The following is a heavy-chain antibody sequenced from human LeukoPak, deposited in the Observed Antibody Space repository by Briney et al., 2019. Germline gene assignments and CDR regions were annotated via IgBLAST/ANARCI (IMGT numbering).Heavy chain of an antibody. CDR1: GFTFSSYW. CDR3: ARDRSGFD. D-gene: IGHD3-16*02. V-gene: IGHV3-74*01. J-gene: IGHJ4*02. Sequence: GGSLRLSCAASGFTFSSYWMHWVRHAPGKGLVWVSRISTDGSSTSYADSVKGRFTISRDNAKNTLYLQMNSLRAEDTAVYYCARDRSGFDWGQGTLVTVSS. CDR2: ISTDGSST.